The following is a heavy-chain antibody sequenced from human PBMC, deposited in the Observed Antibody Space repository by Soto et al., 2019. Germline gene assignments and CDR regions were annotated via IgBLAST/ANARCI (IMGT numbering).Heavy chain of an antibody. J-gene: IGHJ4*02. CDR2: IKQDGSEK. Sequence: EVQLVESGGGLVQPGESLRLSCVASGFALSNYWINWVRQAPGKGLEWVANIKQDGSEKNFVDSVKGRFTISRDNARNSLYLQMNSLRAEDTAAPYCATETSTWGCWGQGTLVTVSS. CDR3: ATETSTWGC. D-gene: IGHD7-27*01. V-gene: IGHV3-7*05. CDR1: GFALSNYW.